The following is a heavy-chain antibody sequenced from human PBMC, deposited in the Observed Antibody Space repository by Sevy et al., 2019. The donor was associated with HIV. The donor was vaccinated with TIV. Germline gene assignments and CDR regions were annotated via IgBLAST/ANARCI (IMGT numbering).Heavy chain of an antibody. CDR2: ILYNGRNK. J-gene: IGHJ4*02. V-gene: IGHV3-30*04. CDR3: ARFVGYCSGGRCSIIDF. Sequence: GGSLRLSCAASGFSLSDHAVSWVRQTPGKGLEWVAVILYNGRNKYYADSVKGRFTISKDDSKNTLYLQLNSLRAEDTAVYYCARFVGYCSGGRCSIIDFWGQGTLVTVSS. D-gene: IGHD2-15*01. CDR1: GFSLSDHA.